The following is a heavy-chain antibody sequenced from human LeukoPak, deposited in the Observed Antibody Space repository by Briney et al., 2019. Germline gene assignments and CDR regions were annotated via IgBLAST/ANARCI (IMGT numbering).Heavy chain of an antibody. Sequence: PSETLSLTSTVSSYSISSGYYWGWIRQPPGKGLGWIGSINHSGSTYYNPSVKSRVTISVGTSKTQFSLKLSSVTAADTAAYYCAREGFEYSSSSGLDPGEYFQHWGQGTLVTVSS. CDR2: INHSGST. J-gene: IGHJ1*01. CDR3: AREGFEYSSSSGLDPGEYFQH. V-gene: IGHV4-38-2*02. CDR1: SYSISSGYY. D-gene: IGHD6-6*01.